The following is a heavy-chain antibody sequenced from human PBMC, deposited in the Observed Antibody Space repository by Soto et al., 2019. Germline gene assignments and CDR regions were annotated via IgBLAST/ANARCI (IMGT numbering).Heavy chain of an antibody. CDR2: IIPIFGTA. Sequence: SVKVSCKASGGTFSSYAISWVRQAPGQGLEWMGGIIPIFGTANYAQKFQGRVTITADESTSTAYMELSSLRSEDTAVYYCARVRYYDSSGYYSYWAQGTLVTVSS. CDR3: ARVRYYDSSGYYSY. D-gene: IGHD3-22*01. V-gene: IGHV1-69*13. CDR1: GGTFSSYA. J-gene: IGHJ1*01.